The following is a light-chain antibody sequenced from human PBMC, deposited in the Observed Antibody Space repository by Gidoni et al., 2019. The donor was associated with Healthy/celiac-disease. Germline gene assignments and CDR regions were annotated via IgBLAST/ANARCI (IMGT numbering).Light chain of an antibody. CDR1: QSISSW. V-gene: IGKV1-5*01. J-gene: IGKJ2*01. CDR2: DAS. Sequence: DIQMTQSPSTLSASVGDRVPITCRAGQSISSWLAWYQQKPGKAPKLLIYDASSLESGVPSRFSGSGSGTEFTLTISSLQPDDFATYYCQQYNSYLYTFGQGTKLKIK. CDR3: QQYNSYLYT.